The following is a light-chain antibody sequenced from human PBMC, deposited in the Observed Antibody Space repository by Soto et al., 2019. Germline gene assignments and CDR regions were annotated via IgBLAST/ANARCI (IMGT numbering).Light chain of an antibody. CDR2: GAS. Sequence: EIVMTQSPATLSVSPGERATLSCMARQSVSSNLAWYQQKPGQAPKLLIYGASTRATGIPARLSGSGSGTEFTLTVGSLHSEDFAVYFCQRYNNWGTLGQGTQVEIK. J-gene: IGKJ1*01. CDR3: QRYNNWGT. CDR1: QSVSSN. V-gene: IGKV3-15*01.